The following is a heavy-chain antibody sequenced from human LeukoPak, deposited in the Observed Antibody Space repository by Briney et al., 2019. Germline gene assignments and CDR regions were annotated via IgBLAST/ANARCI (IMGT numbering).Heavy chain of an antibody. CDR3: ARARITMIVDDSWVFDY. J-gene: IGHJ4*02. D-gene: IGHD3-22*01. CDR2: ISGYNGNT. Sequence: ASVKVSCKASGYTFTNYAISWVRQAPGQGLEWMGWISGYNGNTNYAQKFQGRVTMTTDTFTSTAYMELRSLRSDDTAVYYCARARITMIVDDSWVFDYWGQGTLVTVSS. CDR1: GYTFTNYA. V-gene: IGHV1-18*01.